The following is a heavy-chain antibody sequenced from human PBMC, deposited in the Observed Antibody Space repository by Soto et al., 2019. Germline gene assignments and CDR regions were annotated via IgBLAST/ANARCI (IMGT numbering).Heavy chain of an antibody. CDR2: INTGNGNT. CDR1: GYTFTRYA. CDR3: ARNVDWFDP. J-gene: IGHJ5*02. D-gene: IGHD2-21*01. Sequence: ASVKVSCKASGYTFTRYAMHWVRQAPGQGLEWMGWINTGNGNTHYSQKFQGRVTFTRDASATTAYMERSSLTSEDTAVYYCARNVDWFDPWGQGTLVTVSS. V-gene: IGHV1-3*04.